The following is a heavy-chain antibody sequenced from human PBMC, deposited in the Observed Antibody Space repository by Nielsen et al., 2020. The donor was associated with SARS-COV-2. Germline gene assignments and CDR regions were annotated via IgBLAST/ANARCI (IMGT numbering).Heavy chain of an antibody. Sequence: ASVKVSCKASGYTFTDYYIHWVRQAPGQGLEWMGRINPYSGGTNYAQKFQGTVTMTRDASISTVYMELTSDDTAVYYCARGGPTSDGHSNGYWFDPWGQGTLVTVSS. V-gene: IGHV1-2*06. CDR1: GYTFTDYY. D-gene: IGHD5-18*01. CDR3: ARGGPTSDGHSNGYWFDP. J-gene: IGHJ5*02. CDR2: INPYSGGT.